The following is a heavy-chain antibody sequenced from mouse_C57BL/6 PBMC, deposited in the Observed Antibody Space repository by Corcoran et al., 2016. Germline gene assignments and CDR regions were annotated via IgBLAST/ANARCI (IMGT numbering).Heavy chain of an antibody. J-gene: IGHJ4*01. V-gene: IGHV1-66*01. CDR3: ARDQFITTVVATDDYAMDY. CDR1: GYSFTSYY. Sequence: QVQLQQSGPELVKPGASVKISCKASGYSFTSYYIHWVKQRPGQGLEWIGWIYPGSGNTKYNEKFKGKATLTADTSSSTAYMQLSSLTSEDSAVYYCARDQFITTVVATDDYAMDYWGQGTSVTVSS. CDR2: IYPGSGNT. D-gene: IGHD1-1*01.